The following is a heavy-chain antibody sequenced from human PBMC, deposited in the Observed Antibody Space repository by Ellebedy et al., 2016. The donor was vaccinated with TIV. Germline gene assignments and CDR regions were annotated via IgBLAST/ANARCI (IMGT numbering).Heavy chain of an antibody. D-gene: IGHD6-13*01. V-gene: IGHV4-59*01. CDR2: IYYSGST. CDR1: GGSISSYY. Sequence: MPSETLSLTCTVSGGSISSYYWSWIRQPPGKGLEWIGYIYYSGSTNYNPSLKSRVTISVDTSKNQFSLKLSSVTAADTAVYYCARDGRMPYSSSWYFGDYYYYYGMDVWGQGTTVTVSS. J-gene: IGHJ6*02. CDR3: ARDGRMPYSSSWYFGDYYYYYGMDV.